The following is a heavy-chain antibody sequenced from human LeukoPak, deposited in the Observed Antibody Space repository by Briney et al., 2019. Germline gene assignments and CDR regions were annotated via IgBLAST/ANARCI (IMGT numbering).Heavy chain of an antibody. D-gene: IGHD2-21*02. Sequence: SETLSLTCAVYGGSFSGYYWSWIRQPPGKGLEWIGEINHSGSTNYNPSLKSRVTISVDTSKNQFSLKLSSVTAADTAVYYCARGVFARKVTKLGSVSYWGQGTLVTVSS. CDR3: ARGVFARKVTKLGSVSY. V-gene: IGHV4-34*01. CDR2: INHSGST. J-gene: IGHJ4*02. CDR1: GGSFSGYY.